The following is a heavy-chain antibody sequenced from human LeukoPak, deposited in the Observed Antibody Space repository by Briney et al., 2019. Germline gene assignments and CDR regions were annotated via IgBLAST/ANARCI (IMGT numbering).Heavy chain of an antibody. CDR1: GESFSGYY. Sequence: SETLSLTCAVYGESFSGYYWSWIRQPPGKGLEWIGEINHSGSTYYNPSLESRVTISVDSSKNQFSLKLTSVTAADTAVYYCATLGEYYDSSGYYYNWGQEPWSPSPQ. V-gene: IGHV4-34*01. CDR2: INHSGST. J-gene: IGHJ4*02. CDR3: ATLGEYYDSSGYYYN. D-gene: IGHD3-22*01.